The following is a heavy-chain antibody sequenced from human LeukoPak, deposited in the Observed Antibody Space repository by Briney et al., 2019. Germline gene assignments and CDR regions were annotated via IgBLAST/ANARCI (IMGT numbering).Heavy chain of an antibody. CDR1: GFSFSSHW. D-gene: IGHD3-10*01. J-gene: IGHJ6*03. CDR2: INSDGSTP. Sequence: GGSLRLSCAASGFSFSSHWMHWVRQGPGKGLVWVSRINSDGSTPTYADSVKGRFTISRDNAKKTLFLQLNSLRAEDTAVYYCARAGYGSGIYMDVWGKGTTVTIFS. CDR3: ARAGYGSGIYMDV. V-gene: IGHV3-74*03.